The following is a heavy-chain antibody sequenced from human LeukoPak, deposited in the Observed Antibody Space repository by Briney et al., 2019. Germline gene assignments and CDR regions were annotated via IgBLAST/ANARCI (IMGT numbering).Heavy chain of an antibody. V-gene: IGHV4-59*01. CDR2: IYYSGST. CDR1: GGSISSYY. J-gene: IGHJ5*02. D-gene: IGHD6-19*01. Sequence: SETLSLTCTVSGGSISSYYWSWIRQPPGKGLEWIGYIYYSGSTNYNPSLKSRVSISIDTSKNQFSLKLTSVTTADTAVYYCARVFSGNYNWFAPWGQGTLVTVSS. CDR3: ARVFSGNYNWFAP.